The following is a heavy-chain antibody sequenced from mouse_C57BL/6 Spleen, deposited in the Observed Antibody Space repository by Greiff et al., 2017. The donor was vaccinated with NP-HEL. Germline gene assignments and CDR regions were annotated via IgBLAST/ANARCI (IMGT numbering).Heavy chain of an antibody. Sequence: EVQLVESGGGLVKPGGSLKLSCAASGFTFSSYAMSWVRQTPEKRLEWVATISDGGSYTYYPDNVKGRFTISRDNAKNNLYLQMSHLKSEDTAMYYCAREYGYDGDWYFDVWGTGTTVTVSS. V-gene: IGHV5-4*01. D-gene: IGHD2-2*01. J-gene: IGHJ1*03. CDR1: GFTFSSYA. CDR2: ISDGGSYT. CDR3: AREYGYDGDWYFDV.